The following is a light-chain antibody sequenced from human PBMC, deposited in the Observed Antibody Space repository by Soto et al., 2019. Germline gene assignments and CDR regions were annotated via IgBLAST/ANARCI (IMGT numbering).Light chain of an antibody. J-gene: IGKJ1*01. CDR2: AAS. CDR1: QAIGTA. Sequence: IQMTQSPSSLSASVGDRVTITCRASQAIGTALGWYQQKPGKAPKRLIYAASSLQSGAQKRFSGSGSGTDFTLTIRNLQPGDFAVFYCHHYGISPPTFGQGTKVDIK. CDR3: HHYGISPPT. V-gene: IGKV1-17*02.